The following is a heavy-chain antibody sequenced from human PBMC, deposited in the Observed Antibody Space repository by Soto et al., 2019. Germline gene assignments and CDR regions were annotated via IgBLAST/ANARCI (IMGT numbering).Heavy chain of an antibody. CDR2: ISAYTDTP. V-gene: IGHV1-18*01. J-gene: IGHJ5*02. CDR1: GYTFTNFG. Sequence: ASVKVSCKASGYTFTNFGVTWVRRAPGQGLEWMGWISAYTDTPNYAQKFHGRVTMTIDTSTSTAYMDLRSLTSDDKAVYYCERVIPGVEDWFDTWGQGTLVTVSS. CDR3: ERVIPGVEDWFDT. D-gene: IGHD2-2*01.